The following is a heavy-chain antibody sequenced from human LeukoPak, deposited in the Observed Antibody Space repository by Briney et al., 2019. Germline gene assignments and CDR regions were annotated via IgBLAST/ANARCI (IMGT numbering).Heavy chain of an antibody. CDR2: IYYSGST. J-gene: IGHJ4*02. Sequence: SETLSLTCAVSGGSISSYYWSWIRQPPGKGLEWIGYIYYSGSTNYNPSLKSRVTISVDTSKNQFSLKLSSVTAADTVVYYCARDNSYRGGYNRGIDYWGQGTLVTVSP. CDR1: GGSISSYY. CDR3: ARDNSYRGGYNRGIDY. D-gene: IGHD5-24*01. V-gene: IGHV4-59*12.